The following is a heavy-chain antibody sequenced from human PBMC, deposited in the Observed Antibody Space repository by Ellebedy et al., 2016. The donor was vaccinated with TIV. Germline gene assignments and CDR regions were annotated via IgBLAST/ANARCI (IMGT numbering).Heavy chain of an antibody. J-gene: IGHJ6*03. CDR1: GASISSNY. Sequence: SETLSLTCAVSGASISSNYWNWIRQPAGKGLEWIGRIFVGGITNYNPSLGSRVTMSVDTSKNEVSLNLRSVTVADTAVYVCARVMGTSLHPQVFHYNMDVWGQGITVTVS. CDR3: ARVMGTSLHPQVFHYNMDV. V-gene: IGHV4-4*07. D-gene: IGHD2-2*01. CDR2: IFVGGIT.